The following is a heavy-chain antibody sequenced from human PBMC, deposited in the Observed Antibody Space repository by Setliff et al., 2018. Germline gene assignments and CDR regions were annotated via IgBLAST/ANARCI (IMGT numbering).Heavy chain of an antibody. J-gene: IGHJ4*02. V-gene: IGHV4-34*12. CDR1: GDSMSFSY. CDR3: ARDLGHGGDSDY. CDR2: IIHSGST. D-gene: IGHD2-21*02. Sequence: PSETLSLTCSVSGDSMSFSYWSWIRQPPGKRLEWIGEIIHSGSTNYNPSLKSRLTISRDTSKNQVSLKLNSVTATDTAVYYCARDLGHGGDSDYWGQGILVTVSS.